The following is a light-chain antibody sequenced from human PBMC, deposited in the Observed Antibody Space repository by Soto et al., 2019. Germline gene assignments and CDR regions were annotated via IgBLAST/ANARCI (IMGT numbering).Light chain of an antibody. CDR2: EVS. CDR3: ISYAGSNNWV. J-gene: IGLJ3*02. V-gene: IGLV2-8*01. Sequence: QSALTQPPSASGSPGQSVTISCTGTSSDVGDYNYVSWYQQHPGKAPKLMIYEVSKRPSGVPDRFSGSKSGNTASLTVSGLQAEDAADYYCISYAGSNNWVFGGGTQLTVL. CDR1: SSDVGDYNY.